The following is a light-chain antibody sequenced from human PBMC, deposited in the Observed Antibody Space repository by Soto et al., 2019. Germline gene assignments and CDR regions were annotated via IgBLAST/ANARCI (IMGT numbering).Light chain of an antibody. Sequence: QSALTQPASVSGSPGQSITISCTGTSSDIGGYSYGSWYQHHPGKAPKLMIYEVTNRPSEVSNRFSGSKSGNSASLTISGLQAEDEADYFCTSYTSTNTPWVFGGGTKLTVL. J-gene: IGLJ3*02. CDR2: EVT. CDR1: SSDIGGYSY. CDR3: TSYTSTNTPWV. V-gene: IGLV2-14*01.